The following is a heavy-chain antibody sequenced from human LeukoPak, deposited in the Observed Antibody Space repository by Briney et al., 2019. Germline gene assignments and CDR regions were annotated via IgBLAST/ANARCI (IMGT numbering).Heavy chain of an antibody. CDR3: AHRDYGDYGFSY. Sequence: PSETLSLTCTVSGGSISSYYWSWIRQPPGKGLEWIGYIYYSGSTNYNPSLKSRVTISVDTSKNQFSLKLSSVTAADTAVYYCAHRDYGDYGFSYWGQGTLVTVSS. D-gene: IGHD4-17*01. CDR2: IYYSGST. J-gene: IGHJ4*02. V-gene: IGHV4-59*12. CDR1: GGSISSYY.